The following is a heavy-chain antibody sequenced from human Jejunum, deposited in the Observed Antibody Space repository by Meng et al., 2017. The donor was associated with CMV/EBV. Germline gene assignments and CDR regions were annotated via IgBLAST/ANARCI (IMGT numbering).Heavy chain of an antibody. V-gene: IGHV3-30*02. D-gene: IGHD6-6*01. Sequence: QVQLVESGGGVVQPGESLRLSCATSGFTFSTYGMHWVRQAPGKGLEWVIFIRNDGSNKYYVDSVKGRFTTSRDNSKNTVYLQVNSLRVEDTAVYYCVKEGLEYWGQGTLVTVSS. J-gene: IGHJ4*02. CDR2: IRNDGSNK. CDR1: GFTFSTYG. CDR3: VKEGLEY.